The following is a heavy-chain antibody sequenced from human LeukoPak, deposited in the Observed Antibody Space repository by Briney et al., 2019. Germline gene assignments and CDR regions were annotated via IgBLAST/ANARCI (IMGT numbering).Heavy chain of an antibody. Sequence: SETLSLTCAVYGGSFSGYYWSWIRQPPGKGLEWIGEINHSGSTNYNPSLKGRVTLSVDTSKNQFSLKLSSVNAADTAVFYCARRVWGSYRYTDFDYWGQGTLVTVSS. D-gene: IGHD3-16*02. J-gene: IGHJ4*02. CDR1: GGSFSGYY. V-gene: IGHV4-34*01. CDR2: INHSGST. CDR3: ARRVWGSYRYTDFDY.